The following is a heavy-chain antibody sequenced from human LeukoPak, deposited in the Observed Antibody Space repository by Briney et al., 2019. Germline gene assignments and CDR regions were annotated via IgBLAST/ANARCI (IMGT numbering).Heavy chain of an antibody. J-gene: IGHJ4*02. Sequence: GASVKVSCKASGYTFTSYGISWVRQAPGQGLEWMGWISAYNGNTNYAQKFQGRVTMTTNISISTAYMELSSLRSEDTAVYYCARDQYNYGSGSYDYWGQGTLVTVSS. V-gene: IGHV1-18*01. CDR1: GYTFTSYG. CDR2: ISAYNGNT. CDR3: ARDQYNYGSGSYDY. D-gene: IGHD3-10*01.